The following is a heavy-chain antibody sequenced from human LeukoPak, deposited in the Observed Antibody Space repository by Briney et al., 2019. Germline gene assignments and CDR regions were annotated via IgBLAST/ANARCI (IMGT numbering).Heavy chain of an antibody. D-gene: IGHD6-13*01. CDR2: IIPIFGTA. J-gene: IGHJ4*02. V-gene: IGHV1-69*01. CDR3: TRTSSSSWYFDY. Sequence: SMKVSCKASGGTFSSYAISWVRQAPGQGLEWMGGIIPIFGTANYAQKFQGRVTITEDESTSTAYMELSSLRSEDTAVYYCTRTSSSSWYFDYWGQGTLVTVSS. CDR1: GGTFSSYA.